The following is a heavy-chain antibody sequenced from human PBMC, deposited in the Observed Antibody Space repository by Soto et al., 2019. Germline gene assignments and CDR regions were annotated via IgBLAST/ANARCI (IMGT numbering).Heavy chain of an antibody. CDR3: AREYTKIVDGPTPFYFDF. CDR1: GDYISSYD. J-gene: IGHJ4*02. V-gene: IGHV4-4*07. CDR2: VYTGVDT. D-gene: IGHD6-19*01. Sequence: PSETLSLTCSVSGDYISSYDWSWIRHPAGEGLEWIGRVYTGVDTNYNPSLKSRVTLSLDTSKNQFSLKMSSVTAADTAAYYCAREYTKIVDGPTPFYFDFWGQGTLVTVSS.